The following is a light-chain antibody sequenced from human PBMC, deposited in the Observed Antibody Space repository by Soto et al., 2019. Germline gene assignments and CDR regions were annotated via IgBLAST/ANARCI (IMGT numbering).Light chain of an antibody. CDR2: EVS. Sequence: ALTQPASVSGSPGQSITISCTGTSSDVSRYNYVSWYQQHPGKVPKLMIYEVSNRPSGVSNRFSGSKSGNTASLTISGLQAEDEADYYCSSYTSSSTYVFGTGTKVTVL. V-gene: IGLV2-14*01. CDR3: SSYTSSSTYV. CDR1: SSDVSRYNY. J-gene: IGLJ1*01.